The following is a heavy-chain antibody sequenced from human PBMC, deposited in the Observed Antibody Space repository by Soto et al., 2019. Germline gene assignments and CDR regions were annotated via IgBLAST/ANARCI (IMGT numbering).Heavy chain of an antibody. J-gene: IGHJ4*02. CDR3: ARGASWIQLQDGPDY. V-gene: IGHV1-2*02. CDR1: GYTFTGYY. D-gene: IGHD5-18*01. CDR2: INPNSGGT. Sequence: GASVKVSGKASGYTFTGYYMHWVRQAPGQGLEWMGWINPNSGGTNYAQKFQGRVTMTRDTSISTAYMELSRLRSDDTAVYYCARGASWIQLQDGPDYWGQGTLVTVSS.